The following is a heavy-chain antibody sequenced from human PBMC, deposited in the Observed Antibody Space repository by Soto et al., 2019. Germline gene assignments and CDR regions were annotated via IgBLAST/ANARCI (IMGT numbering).Heavy chain of an antibody. CDR2: IKQDEREK. CDR3: AREKRANGSFDY. D-gene: IGHD3-10*01. J-gene: IGHJ4*02. V-gene: IGHV3-7*01. CDR1: GFAFSSYY. Sequence: ESGGGLVQPGGSLRLSCAASGFAFSSYYMSWVRQAPGKGLEWVANIKQDEREKYYLDSVKGRFTISRDDAKNSLYLQMNSLRVDDTAVYYCAREKRANGSFDYWGQGTLVTVSS.